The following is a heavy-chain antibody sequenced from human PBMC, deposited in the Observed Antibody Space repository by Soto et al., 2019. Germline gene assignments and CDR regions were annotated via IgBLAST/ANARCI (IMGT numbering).Heavy chain of an antibody. Sequence: SETLSLTCTVSGDSISRYFWHWIRQPPGKGLEWIGYIHYSGSTSNNPSLGSRVTISIDTSKNQFSLKLKSVTAADAAVYFCARAAYCGGDCYYYFDYLGQGTPVTVSS. V-gene: IGHV4-59*01. CDR1: GDSISRYF. J-gene: IGHJ4*02. D-gene: IGHD2-21*02. CDR2: IHYSGST. CDR3: ARAAYCGGDCYYYFDY.